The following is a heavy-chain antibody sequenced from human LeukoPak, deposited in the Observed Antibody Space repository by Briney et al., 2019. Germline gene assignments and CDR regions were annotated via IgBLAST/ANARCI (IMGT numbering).Heavy chain of an antibody. CDR2: IKSDGSST. CDR1: GFTFSSYW. D-gene: IGHD6-13*01. CDR3: VKDTASAGYDAFDI. J-gene: IGHJ3*02. V-gene: IGHV3-74*01. Sequence: GGSLRLSCAASGFTFSSYWMHWVRQAPGKGLVWVSRIKSDGSSTSYADSVKGRFTISRDNAKNTLYLQINSLRVEDTALYYCVKDTASAGYDAFDIWGQGTMVTVSS.